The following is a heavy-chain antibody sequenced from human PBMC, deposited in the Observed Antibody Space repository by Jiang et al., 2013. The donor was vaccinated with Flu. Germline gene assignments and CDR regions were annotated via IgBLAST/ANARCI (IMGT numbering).Heavy chain of an antibody. V-gene: IGHV2-70*11. J-gene: IGHJ3*02. CDR3: ARIDSSGYLGAFDI. Sequence: KPTQTLTLTCTFSGFSLSTSGMCVSWIRQPPGKALEWLARIDWDDDKYYSTSLKTRLTISKDTSKNQVVLTMTNMDPVDTATYYCARIDSSGYLGAFDIWGQGTMVTVSS. D-gene: IGHD3-22*01. CDR2: IDWDDDK. CDR1: GFSLSTSGMC.